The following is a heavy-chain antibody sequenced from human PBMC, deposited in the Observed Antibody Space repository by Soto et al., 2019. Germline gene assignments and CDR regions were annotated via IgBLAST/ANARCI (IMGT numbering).Heavy chain of an antibody. J-gene: IGHJ4*02. Sequence: ASVKVSCKASGYTFTSYAMHWVRQAPGQRLEWMGWIKAGNGNTKYSQKLQGRDTITRDTSASTAYMELSSLRSEDTAVYYCAICPRIAVAGIPEVYFDYWGQGTLVTVSS. V-gene: IGHV1-3*01. CDR2: IKAGNGNT. CDR1: GYTFTSYA. CDR3: AICPRIAVAGIPEVYFDY. D-gene: IGHD6-19*01.